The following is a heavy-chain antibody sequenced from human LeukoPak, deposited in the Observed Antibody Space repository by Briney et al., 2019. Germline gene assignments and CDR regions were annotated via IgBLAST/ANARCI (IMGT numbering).Heavy chain of an antibody. Sequence: SETLSLTCAVYGGSFSGYYWSWIRQPPGKGPEWIGEINHSGSTNYNPSLKSRVTISVDTSKNQFSLKLSSVTAADTAVYYCARKTNYYGSGSYSHWFDPWGQGTLVTVSS. V-gene: IGHV4-34*01. D-gene: IGHD3-10*01. CDR3: ARKTNYYGSGSYSHWFDP. J-gene: IGHJ5*02. CDR2: INHSGST. CDR1: GGSFSGYY.